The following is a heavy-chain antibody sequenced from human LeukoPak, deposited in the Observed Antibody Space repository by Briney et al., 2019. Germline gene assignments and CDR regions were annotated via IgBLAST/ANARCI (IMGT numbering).Heavy chain of an antibody. CDR2: INHSGST. D-gene: IGHD3-10*01. J-gene: IGHJ6*03. V-gene: IGHV4-39*07. Sequence: SETLSLTCTVSGGSISSGGYYWSWIRQPPGKGLEWIGEINHSGSTNYNPSLKSRVTISVDTSKNQFSLKLSSVTAADTAVYYCARGSFDMVRGAINYYYMDVWGKGTTVTVSS. CDR3: ARGSFDMVRGAINYYYMDV. CDR1: GGSISSGGYY.